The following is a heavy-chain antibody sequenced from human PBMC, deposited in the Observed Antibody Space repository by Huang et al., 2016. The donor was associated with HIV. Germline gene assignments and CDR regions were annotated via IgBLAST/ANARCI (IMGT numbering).Heavy chain of an antibody. Sequence: QIQLMQSGPELKQPGASVKVSCKASGYTFTSYGIPWGRKAPGKGPEWMGWISAASGDTEYAQKFQGRVTLTTDTSTNIAYMELRSLRSDDTAKYYCARDPKYHRIGYYRQRRGIDIWGQGTMVIVSS. CDR3: ARDPKYHRIGYYRQRRGIDI. CDR1: GYTFTSYG. V-gene: IGHV1-18*01. CDR2: ISAASGDT. D-gene: IGHD3-22*01. J-gene: IGHJ3*02.